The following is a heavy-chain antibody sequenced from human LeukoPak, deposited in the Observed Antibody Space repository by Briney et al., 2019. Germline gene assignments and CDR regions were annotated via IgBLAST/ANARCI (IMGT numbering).Heavy chain of an antibody. CDR3: ARYHSYYGSGSYDI. J-gene: IGHJ3*02. D-gene: IGHD3-10*01. V-gene: IGHV4-59*08. CDR1: GGSISSYY. Sequence: SETLSLTCTVSGGSISSYYWSWIRQPPGKGLEWIGYIYYSGSTNYNPSLKSRVTISVDTSKNQFSLKLSSVTAADTAVYYCARYHSYYGSGSYDIWGQGTMVTVSS. CDR2: IYYSGST.